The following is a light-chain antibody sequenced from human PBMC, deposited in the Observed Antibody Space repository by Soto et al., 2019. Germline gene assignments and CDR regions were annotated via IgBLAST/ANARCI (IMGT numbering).Light chain of an antibody. V-gene: IGLV1-44*01. J-gene: IGLJ3*02. CDR2: SKN. CDR3: AAWDDYLNGWV. CDR1: DSDIGTNA. Sequence: QSVLTQPPSVSGAPGLRVTISCSGSDSDIGTNAVNWYQHLPGVAPKLLIYSKNQRPSGVPDRFSGSKSGTSASLGISGLQSEDEADYYCAAWDDYLNGWVFAGGTKLTVL.